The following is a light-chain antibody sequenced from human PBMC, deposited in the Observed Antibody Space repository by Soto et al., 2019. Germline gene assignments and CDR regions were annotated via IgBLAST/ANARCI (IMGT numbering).Light chain of an antibody. CDR1: QSISTY. CDR2: AAS. Sequence: DMQMTQYPSYLSSSFGDRVTITCRASQSISTYLHWYQQKAGKAPHLLIYAASNLQSGVPSRFSGSGSGTDVTITINSLKKEDGATYDGQQASSFPPTFGQGTRLEIK. CDR3: QQASSFPPT. V-gene: IGKV1-39*01. J-gene: IGKJ5*01.